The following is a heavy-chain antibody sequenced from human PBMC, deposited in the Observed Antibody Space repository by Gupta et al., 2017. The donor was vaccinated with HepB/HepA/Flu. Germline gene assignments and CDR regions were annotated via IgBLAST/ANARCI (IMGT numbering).Heavy chain of an antibody. CDR3: AAGRGYCSGGSCYPRLGAFDI. Sequence: HMQLLQSGPEVKKPGTSVKVSCKASGFTFTSSAVQWVRQARGQRLEWLGWIVVCSGNTNYAQKFQERVTITRDMSTSTAYMELSSLRSEDTAVYYCAAGRGYCSGGSCYPRLGAFDIWGQGTMVTVSS. V-gene: IGHV1-58*01. D-gene: IGHD2-15*01. CDR2: IVVCSGNT. J-gene: IGHJ3*02. CDR1: GFTFTSSA.